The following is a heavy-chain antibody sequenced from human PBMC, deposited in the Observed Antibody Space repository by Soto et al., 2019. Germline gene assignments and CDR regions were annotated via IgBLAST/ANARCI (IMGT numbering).Heavy chain of an antibody. D-gene: IGHD4-4*01. CDR1: GFTFDDYA. CDR3: ARSTTVMGGRYYYMDV. V-gene: IGHV3-9*01. Sequence: GGSLRLSCAASGFTFDDYAMHWVRQAPGKGLEWVSGISWNSGSIGYADSVKGRFTISRDNAKNSLYLQMNSLRAEDTALYYCARSTTVMGGRYYYMDVWGKGTTVTVSS. CDR2: ISWNSGSI. J-gene: IGHJ6*03.